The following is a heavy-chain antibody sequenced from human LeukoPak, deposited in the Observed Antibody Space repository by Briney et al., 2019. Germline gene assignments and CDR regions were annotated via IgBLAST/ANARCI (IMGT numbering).Heavy chain of an antibody. Sequence: PGGSLRLSCAASGFIFSSYSMNWVRQAPGKGLEWIGSIYYSGSTYYNPSLKSRVTISVDTSKNQFSLKLSSVTAADTAVYYCAREDRYCSSTSCYVWFDPWGQGTLVTVSS. V-gene: IGHV4-59*05. CDR2: IYYSGST. CDR3: AREDRYCSSTSCYVWFDP. CDR1: GFIFSSYSMN. J-gene: IGHJ5*02. D-gene: IGHD2-2*01.